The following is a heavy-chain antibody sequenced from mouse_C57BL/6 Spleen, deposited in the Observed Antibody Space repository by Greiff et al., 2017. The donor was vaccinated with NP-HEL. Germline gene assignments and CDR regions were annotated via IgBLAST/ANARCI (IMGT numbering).Heavy chain of an antibody. J-gene: IGHJ3*01. CDR3: TRTYYGNYPY. CDR1: GYTFTDYE. CDR2: IDPETGGT. Sequence: VKLMESGAELVRPGASVTLSCKASGYTFTDYEMHWVKQTPVHGLEWIGAIDPETGGTAYNQKFKGKAILTADKSSSTAYMELRSLTSEDSAVYYCTRTYYGNYPYWGQGTLVTVSA. V-gene: IGHV1-15*01. D-gene: IGHD2-10*01.